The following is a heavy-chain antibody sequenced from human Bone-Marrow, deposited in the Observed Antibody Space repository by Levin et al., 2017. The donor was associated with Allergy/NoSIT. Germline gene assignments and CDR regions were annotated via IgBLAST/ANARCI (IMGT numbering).Heavy chain of an antibody. CDR2: ITPLFGTP. CDR3: ARARTAGVCSGSSCYTLAH. Sequence: GGSLRLSCKSSGGTFSSYGISWVRQAPGHGLEWMGGITPLFGTPKYAHKLQGRVTITADTSTSTAYMEMSSLRPDDTAMYFCARARTAGVCSGSSCYTLAHWGQGTQVTVSS. CDR1: GGTFSSYG. V-gene: IGHV1-69*06. J-gene: IGHJ4*02. D-gene: IGHD2-15*01.